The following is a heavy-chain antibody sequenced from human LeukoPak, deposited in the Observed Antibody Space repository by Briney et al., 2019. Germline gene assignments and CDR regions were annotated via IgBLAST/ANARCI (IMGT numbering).Heavy chain of an antibody. CDR1: GGSFSGYH. CDR2: ISGSGAGK. V-gene: IGHV3-23*01. J-gene: IGHJ3*02. Sequence: ETLSLTCAVYGGSFSGYHWTWVRQAPGKGLEWVSSISGSGAGKFYAAPVKGRFTTSRDNSKNTLYVQMNSLRAEDTAVYYCAKAAYGDYAGAFDIWGQGTMVIVSS. D-gene: IGHD4-17*01. CDR3: AKAAYGDYAGAFDI.